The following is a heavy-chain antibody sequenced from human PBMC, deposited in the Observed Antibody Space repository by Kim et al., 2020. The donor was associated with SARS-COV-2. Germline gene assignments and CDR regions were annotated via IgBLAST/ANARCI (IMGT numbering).Heavy chain of an antibody. V-gene: IGHV3-23*01. D-gene: IGHD1-26*01. CDR3: AKDQEWELNGLFDY. J-gene: IGHJ4*02. Sequence: ADSVKGRFTISRDNSKNTLYLQMNSLRAEDTAVYYCAKDQEWELNGLFDYWGQGTLVTVSS.